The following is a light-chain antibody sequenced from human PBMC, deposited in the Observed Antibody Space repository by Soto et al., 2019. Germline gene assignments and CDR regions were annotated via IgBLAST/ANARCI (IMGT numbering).Light chain of an antibody. CDR1: QRINNW. CDR3: QQYNSHWSWT. Sequence: DIQMTQSPSTLAASAGDRVTITCRASQRINNWLARYQQKPGKAPKLLIYQASTLQSGVPPRFSGSGFGTEFTLTISNLQPEDFAMYYCQQYNSHWSWTFGQGTKVKI. J-gene: IGKJ1*01. CDR2: QAS. V-gene: IGKV1-5*03.